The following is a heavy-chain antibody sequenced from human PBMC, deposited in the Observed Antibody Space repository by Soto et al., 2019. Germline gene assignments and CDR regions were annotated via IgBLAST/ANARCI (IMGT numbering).Heavy chain of an antibody. CDR3: ARIGYDFWSGYYYYYYGMDV. V-gene: IGHV4-34*01. D-gene: IGHD3-3*01. Sequence: NPSETLSLTCSVYGGAFSGYYWSWIRQPPGKGLEWIGEINHSGSTNYNPSLKSRVTISVDTSKNQFSLKLSSVTAADTAVYYCARIGYDFWSGYYYYYYGMDVWGQGTTVS. J-gene: IGHJ6*02. CDR2: INHSGST. CDR1: GGAFSGYY.